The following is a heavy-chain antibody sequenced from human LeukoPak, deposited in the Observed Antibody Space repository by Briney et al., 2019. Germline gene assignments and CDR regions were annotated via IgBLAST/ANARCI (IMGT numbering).Heavy chain of an antibody. CDR3: ARDKTSLVTVDAFDI. J-gene: IGHJ3*02. CDR1: GFTFRTYG. D-gene: IGHD3-16*02. V-gene: IGHV3-33*01. Sequence: GGSLRLSRAPSGFTFRTYGMHGVADAPDEGVEWGAVFWYDGSSKYYTDSVKGRVTISRDNSKSKLYLQMTSLRAEDTALYYCARDKTSLVTVDAFDIWGRGTMVTVSS. CDR2: FWYDGSSK.